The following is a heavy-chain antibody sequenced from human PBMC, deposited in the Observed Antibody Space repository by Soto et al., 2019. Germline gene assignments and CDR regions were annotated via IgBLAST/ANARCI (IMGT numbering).Heavy chain of an antibody. Sequence: PSETLSLTCAVYGGSFSGYYWSWIRLPPGKGLEWIGEINHSGSTNYNPSLKSRVTISVDTSKNQFSLKLSSVTAADTAVYYCARGQRSVEWLFDDYYYYGMDVWGQGTTVTVSS. CDR2: INHSGST. V-gene: IGHV4-34*01. CDR3: ARGQRSVEWLFDDYYYYGMDV. D-gene: IGHD3-3*01. J-gene: IGHJ6*02. CDR1: GGSFSGYY.